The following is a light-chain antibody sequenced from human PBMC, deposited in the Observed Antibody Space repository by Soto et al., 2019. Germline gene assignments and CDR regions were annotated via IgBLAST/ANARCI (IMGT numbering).Light chain of an antibody. J-gene: IGLJ1*01. CDR1: TSNIGDNT. V-gene: IGLV1-44*01. CDR2: VND. Sequence: QSELTQPPSAYGTPGQRVTISCSASTSNIGDNTVGWYQHLPGSAPKVLIYVNDQRPSGVPDRFSGSRSGTSASLTISGLQSEDEADYYCASWDDSLNGRVFGTVTKVTVL. CDR3: ASWDDSLNGRV.